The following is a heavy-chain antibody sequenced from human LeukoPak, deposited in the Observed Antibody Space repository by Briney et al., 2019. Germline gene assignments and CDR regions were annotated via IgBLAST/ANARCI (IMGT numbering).Heavy chain of an antibody. V-gene: IGHV4-4*02. CDR3: AREEGDDSSGYYYFDY. D-gene: IGHD3-22*01. CDR2: NYHSGST. CDR1: GGSISSSNW. Sequence: PSETLSLTCAVSGGSISSSNWWSWVRQPPGKGLEWIGENYHSGSTNYNPSLKSRVTISVDKSKNQFSLKLSSVTAADTAVYYCAREEGDDSSGYYYFDYWGQGTLVTVSS. J-gene: IGHJ4*02.